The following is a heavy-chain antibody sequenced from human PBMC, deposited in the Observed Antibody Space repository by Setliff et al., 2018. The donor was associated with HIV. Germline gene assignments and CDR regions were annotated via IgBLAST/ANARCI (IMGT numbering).Heavy chain of an antibody. J-gene: IGHJ6*03. CDR2: INAGNGNT. Sequence: ASVKVSCKASGYTFTGYAMHWVRQAPGQRLEWMGWINAGNGNTIYSQKFQGRVTITRDTSTSTAYMELSSLRSEDTAVYYCARDVYYYFYMDVWGKGTTVTVSS. CDR3: ARDVYYYFYMDV. CDR1: GYTFTGYA. V-gene: IGHV1-3*01.